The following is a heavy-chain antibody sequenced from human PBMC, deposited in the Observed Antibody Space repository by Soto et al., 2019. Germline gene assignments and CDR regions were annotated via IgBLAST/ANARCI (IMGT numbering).Heavy chain of an antibody. CDR1: GGSISRGGYY. J-gene: IGHJ6*03. Sequence: SETLCLTCTVSGGSISRGGYYGSWIRQHPGKGLEWIGYIYYSGSTYYNPSLKSRVTISVDTSKNQFSLKLSSVTAADTAVYYCATGIAAAGSYYYYMDVWGKGTTVTVSS. V-gene: IGHV4-31*03. CDR2: IYYSGST. CDR3: ATGIAAAGSYYYYMDV. D-gene: IGHD6-13*01.